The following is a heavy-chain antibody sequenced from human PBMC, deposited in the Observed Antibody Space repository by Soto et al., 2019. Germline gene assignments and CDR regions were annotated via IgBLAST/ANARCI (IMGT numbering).Heavy chain of an antibody. CDR3: ARGISTTDAEYSQH. CDR2: IYYSGST. V-gene: IGHV4-31*03. CDR1: GGSISSGGYY. J-gene: IGHJ1*01. Sequence: SETLSLTCTVSGGSISSGGYYWSWIRQHPGKGLEWIGYIYYSGSTYYNPSLKSRVTISVDRSKNQFSLKLSSVTAADTAVYYCARGISTTDAEYSQHWGQGTLVTVSS.